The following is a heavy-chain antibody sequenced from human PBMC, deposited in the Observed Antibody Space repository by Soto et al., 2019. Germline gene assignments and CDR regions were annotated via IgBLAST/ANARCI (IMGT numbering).Heavy chain of an antibody. V-gene: IGHV1-18*01. Sequence: QVQLVQSGAEVKKPGASVKVSCKASGYTFTSYGISWVRQAPGQGLEWMGWISTYNGNTKYAQKLQGRVTMTTDTATSTAYMELRSVRCDDTAVFYCAREMVRGVGSDYWGQGTLVTVSS. J-gene: IGHJ4*02. CDR3: AREMVRGVGSDY. D-gene: IGHD3-10*01. CDR1: GYTFTSYG. CDR2: ISTYNGNT.